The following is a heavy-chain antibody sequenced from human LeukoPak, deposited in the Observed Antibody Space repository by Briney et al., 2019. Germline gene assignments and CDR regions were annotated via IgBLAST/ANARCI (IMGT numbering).Heavy chain of an antibody. J-gene: IGHJ6*03. Sequence: GGSLRLSCAASGFTFDDYTMHWVRQAPGKGLEWVSLISWDGGSTYYADSVKGRFTISRDNSKNSLYLQMNSLRTEDTALYYCAKDIGIPHYYMDVWGKGTTVTVSS. D-gene: IGHD5-18*01. CDR2: ISWDGGST. CDR1: GFTFDDYT. CDR3: AKDIGIPHYYMDV. V-gene: IGHV3-43*01.